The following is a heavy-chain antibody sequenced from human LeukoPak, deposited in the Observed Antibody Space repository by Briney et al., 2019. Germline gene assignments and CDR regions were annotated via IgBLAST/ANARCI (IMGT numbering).Heavy chain of an antibody. D-gene: IGHD4-17*01. V-gene: IGHV6-1*01. Sequence: SQTLSLTCAISGDSVSSNSAAWNWIRQSPSRGLEWLGRTYYRSKWYNDYAVSVKSRITINPDTSKNQFSLKLSSVTAADTAVYYCASRSPDYGDPYYWGQGTLVTVSS. J-gene: IGHJ4*02. CDR2: TYYRSKWYN. CDR1: GDSVSSNSAA. CDR3: ASRSPDYGDPYY.